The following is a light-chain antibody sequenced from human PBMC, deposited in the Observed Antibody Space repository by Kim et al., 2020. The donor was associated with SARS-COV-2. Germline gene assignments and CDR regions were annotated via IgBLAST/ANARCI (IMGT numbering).Light chain of an antibody. CDR1: QTVSNNY. CDR3: QQYGTTPYT. Sequence: EIVLTQSPGTLSLSPGDRATLSCRASQTVSNNYIAWFQHRPGQPPRLLIYGASTRVTGTPDRFNGGGSGTDFTLTITRLEPEDFAVFYCQQYGTTPYTFGQVTKLDI. V-gene: IGKV3-20*01. J-gene: IGKJ2*01. CDR2: GAS.